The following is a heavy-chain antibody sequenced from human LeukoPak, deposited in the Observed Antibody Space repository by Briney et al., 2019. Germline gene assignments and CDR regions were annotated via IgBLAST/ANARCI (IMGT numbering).Heavy chain of an antibody. J-gene: IGHJ4*02. CDR1: GGSISSSSYY. D-gene: IGHD2/OR15-2a*01. Sequence: SETLSLTCTVSGGSISSSSYYWGWIRQPPGKGLEWIGSIYYSGSTYYNPSLKGRVTISVDTSKNQFSLKLSSVTAADTAVYYCASRAVLNYFVDYWGQGTLVTVSS. CDR3: ASRAVLNYFVDY. V-gene: IGHV4-39*01. CDR2: IYYSGST.